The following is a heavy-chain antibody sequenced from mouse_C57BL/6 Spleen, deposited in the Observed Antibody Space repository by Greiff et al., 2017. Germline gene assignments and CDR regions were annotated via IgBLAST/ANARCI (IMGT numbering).Heavy chain of an antibody. V-gene: IGHV1-15*01. CDR1: GYTFTDYE. J-gene: IGHJ4*01. Sequence: QVQLKESGAELVRPGASVTLSCKASGYTFTDYEMHWVKQTPVHGLEWIGAIDPETGGTAYNQKFKGKAILTADKSSSTAYMELRSLTSEDSAVYYCTRDYPQDYWGQGTSVTVSS. CDR3: TRDYPQDY. CDR2: IDPETGGT.